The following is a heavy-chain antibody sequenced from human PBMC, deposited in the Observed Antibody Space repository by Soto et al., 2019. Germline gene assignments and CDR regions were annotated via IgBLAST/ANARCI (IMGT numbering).Heavy chain of an antibody. CDR3: ARVHVMVVAGSTFDD. CDR2: IYHGGTT. D-gene: IGHD6-19*01. V-gene: IGHV4-38-2*01. J-gene: IGHJ4*01. CDR1: GYSSSSGSD. Sequence: SVTLSLTCPVSGYSSSSGSDWAWVRQPPGKGPEWIASIYHGGTTFYNPSLKSRITISVDTSNNQFSLKLTSVTAADTAVYYCARVHVMVVAGSTFDDWGHGTLVTVSS.